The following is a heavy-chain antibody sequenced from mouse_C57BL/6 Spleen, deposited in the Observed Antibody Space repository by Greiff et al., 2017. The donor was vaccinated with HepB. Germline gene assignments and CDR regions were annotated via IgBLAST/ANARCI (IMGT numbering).Heavy chain of an antibody. CDR3: ARALYDYDVVGFAY. CDR1: GYSITSGYY. CDR2: ISYDGSN. J-gene: IGHJ3*01. D-gene: IGHD2-4*01. V-gene: IGHV3-6*01. Sequence: EVKLQESGHCLVKPSQSLSLTCSVTGYSITSGYYWNWIRQFPGNKLEWMGYISYDGSNNYNPSLKNRISITRDTSKNQFFLKLNSVTTEDTATYYCARALYDYDVVGFAYWGQGTLVTVSA.